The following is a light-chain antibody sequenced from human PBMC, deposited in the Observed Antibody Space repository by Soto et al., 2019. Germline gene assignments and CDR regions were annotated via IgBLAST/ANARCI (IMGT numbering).Light chain of an antibody. CDR1: QSISSW. J-gene: IGKJ1*01. CDR3: QQYNSYSQK. CDR2: KAS. V-gene: IGKV1-5*03. Sequence: VGDRVTITCRASQSISSWLAWYQQKPGKAPKLLIYKASSLESGVPSRFSGSGSGTEFTLTISSLQPDDFATYYCQQYNSYSQKFGKGPKADI.